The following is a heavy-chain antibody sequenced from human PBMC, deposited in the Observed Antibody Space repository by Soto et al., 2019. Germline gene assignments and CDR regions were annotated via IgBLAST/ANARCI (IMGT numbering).Heavy chain of an antibody. V-gene: IGHV4-39*01. CDR2: IYYSGST. CDR3: ARQNRVAARLGYYYGMDV. J-gene: IGHJ6*02. Sequence: TSETLSLTCTVSGGSISSGGYYWSWIRQHPGKGLEWIGSIYYSGSTYYNPSLKSRVTISVDTSKNQFSLKLSSVTAADTAVYYCARQNRVAARLGYYYGMDVWGQGTTVTVSS. CDR1: GGSISSGGYY. D-gene: IGHD6-6*01.